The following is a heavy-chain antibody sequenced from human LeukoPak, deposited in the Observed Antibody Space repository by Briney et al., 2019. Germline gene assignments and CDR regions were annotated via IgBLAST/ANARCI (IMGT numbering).Heavy chain of an antibody. CDR3: ARAKAGGASTFDY. Sequence: GGSLRLSCAASGFTFTYYCMTWVRQAPGKGLEWVANIKQDGSEKYYVDSVKGRFTISRDNAKNSLYLQMNSLRAEDTAVYYCARAKAGGASTFDYWGQGTLVTVSS. CDR2: IKQDGSEK. D-gene: IGHD4-17*01. CDR1: GFTFTYYC. J-gene: IGHJ4*02. V-gene: IGHV3-7*01.